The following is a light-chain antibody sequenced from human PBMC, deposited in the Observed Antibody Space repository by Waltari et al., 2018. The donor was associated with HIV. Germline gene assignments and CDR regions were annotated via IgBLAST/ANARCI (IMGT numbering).Light chain of an antibody. J-gene: IGKJ1*01. V-gene: IGKV3-20*01. CDR2: GAS. CDR1: QSVTSTY. CDR3: QQYGSLQWT. Sequence: EIVLTQSPGTLYLSPGERATLSCRASQSVTSTYFAWYQQKPGQAPRRLIYGASSRATGIPDSVSGTGSGTDFTLNISRLEPEYFALYYCQQYGSLQWTFGQGTKVEIK.